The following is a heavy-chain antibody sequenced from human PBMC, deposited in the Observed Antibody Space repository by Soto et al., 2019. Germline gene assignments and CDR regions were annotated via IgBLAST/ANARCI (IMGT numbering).Heavy chain of an antibody. CDR2: INHSGST. CDR1: GGSFSGYY. Sequence: SETLSLTCAVYGGSFSGYYWSWIRQPPGKGLEWIGEINHSGSTNYNPSLKSRVTISVDTSTNQFSLKLSSVTAADTAVYYCARGVGGDYGDYYYYYYGMDVWGQGTTVTVSS. D-gene: IGHD4-17*01. CDR3: ARGVGGDYGDYYYYYYGMDV. V-gene: IGHV4-34*01. J-gene: IGHJ6*02.